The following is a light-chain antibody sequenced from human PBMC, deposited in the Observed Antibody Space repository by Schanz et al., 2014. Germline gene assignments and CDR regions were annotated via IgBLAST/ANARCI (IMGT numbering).Light chain of an antibody. Sequence: QSALTQPPSASGSPGQSVTISCTGTSSDVGAYEYVSWYQQHPGKAPKLMIYEVSKRPSGVPDRFSASKSGTAASLAISGLQSEDETDYYCAAWDDSLDGWAFGGGTKLTVL. V-gene: IGLV2-8*01. CDR1: SSDVGAYEY. CDR2: EVS. CDR3: AAWDDSLDGWA. J-gene: IGLJ3*02.